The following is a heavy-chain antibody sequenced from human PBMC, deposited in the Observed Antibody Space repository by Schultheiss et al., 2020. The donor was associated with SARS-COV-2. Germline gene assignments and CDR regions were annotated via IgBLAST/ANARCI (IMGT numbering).Heavy chain of an antibody. CDR1: GGTFSSYA. J-gene: IGHJ5*02. Sequence: ASVKVSCKASGGTFSSYAISWVRQAPGQELEWMGWINPNSGGTNYAQKFQGRVTMTRDTSISTAYMELRSLRSDDTAVYYCAREAPPYYDFWSEFDPWGQGTLVTVSS. CDR2: INPNSGGT. D-gene: IGHD3-3*01. CDR3: AREAPPYYDFWSEFDP. V-gene: IGHV1-2*02.